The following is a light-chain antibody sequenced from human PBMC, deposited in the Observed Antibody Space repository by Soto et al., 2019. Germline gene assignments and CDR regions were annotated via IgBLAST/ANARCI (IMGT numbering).Light chain of an antibody. CDR1: QNLRGH. Sequence: DIVMTQSPATLSMSPGDRVTLSCRASQNLRGHLAWYQHKPGQSPRLLIYGPYNRAAGVPARFSGSGSGTEFSLSITYVQPIDSAVYYCQQYDYWTQITFGQGTPLEI. J-gene: IGKJ5*01. CDR2: GPY. CDR3: QQYDYWTQIT. V-gene: IGKV3-15*01.